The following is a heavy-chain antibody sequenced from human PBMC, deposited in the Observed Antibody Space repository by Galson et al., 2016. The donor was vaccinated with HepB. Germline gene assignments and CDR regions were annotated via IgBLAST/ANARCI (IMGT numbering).Heavy chain of an antibody. V-gene: IGHV3-23*01. CDR2: IGGGGGSP. Sequence: SLRLSCAASGFTFSNFAMSWVRQAPGKGLEWVSAIGGGGGSPSYADSVKGRFTISRDNSKNTLYLDMNSLRAEDTAVYYCTMIAWSTSSGFGCWGQGTRVTVSS. CDR3: TMIAWSTSSGFGC. J-gene: IGHJ4*02. D-gene: IGHD3-22*01. CDR1: GFTFSNFA.